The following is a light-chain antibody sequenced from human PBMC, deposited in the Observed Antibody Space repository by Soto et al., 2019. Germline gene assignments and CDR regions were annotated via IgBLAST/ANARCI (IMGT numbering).Light chain of an antibody. J-gene: IGLJ1*01. CDR2: DVT. CDR3: SSYAGTHIV. CDR1: SCDVGGYDY. Sequence: QSALTQPPSASGSPGQSVTISCTGTSCDVGGYDYVSWYQQHPGKAPKLMIYDVTKRPSGVPDRFSGSKSANTASLTVSGLQAEDEADYYCSSYAGTHIVFGTGTKVTVL. V-gene: IGLV2-8*01.